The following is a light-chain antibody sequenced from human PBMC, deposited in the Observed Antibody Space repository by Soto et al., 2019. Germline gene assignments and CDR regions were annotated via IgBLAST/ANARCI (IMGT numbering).Light chain of an antibody. CDR3: QQYDSSPRT. J-gene: IGKJ1*01. Sequence: EIVLTQSPGTLSVSPGDGATLSCRASQTVGRNYLAWYQQRPGQAPRLLIHGASSRATGIPDRFSGSGSGTDFTLTISRLEPEDFAVYWCQQYDSSPRTFGQGTKVDI. V-gene: IGKV3-20*01. CDR1: QTVGRNY. CDR2: GAS.